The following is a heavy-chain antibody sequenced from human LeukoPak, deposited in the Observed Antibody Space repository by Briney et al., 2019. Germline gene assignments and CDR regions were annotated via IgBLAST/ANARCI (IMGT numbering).Heavy chain of an antibody. D-gene: IGHD3-22*01. CDR3: ARMSPYYYDSSGYLDY. V-gene: IGHV1-69*04. J-gene: IGHJ4*02. Sequence: ASVKVSCKASGGTFSSYAISWVRQAPGQGFEWVGRIIPILGIANYAQKFQGRVTITADKSTSTAYMELSSLRSEDTAVYYCARMSPYYYDSSGYLDYWGQGTLVTVSS. CDR2: IIPILGIA. CDR1: GGTFSSYA.